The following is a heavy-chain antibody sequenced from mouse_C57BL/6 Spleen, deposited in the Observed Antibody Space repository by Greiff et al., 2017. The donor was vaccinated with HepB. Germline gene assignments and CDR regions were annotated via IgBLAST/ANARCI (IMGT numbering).Heavy chain of an antibody. J-gene: IGHJ4*01. CDR1: GYTFTSYW. Sequence: QVQLQQPGTELVKPGASVKLSCKASGYTFTSYWMHWVKQRPGQGLEWIGNINPSNGGTNYNEKFKSKATLTVDKSSSTAYMQLSSLTSEDSAVYYCARDVIYYYGSSPSYAMDYWGQGTSVTVSS. V-gene: IGHV1-53*01. CDR2: INPSNGGT. CDR3: ARDVIYYYGSSPSYAMDY. D-gene: IGHD1-1*01.